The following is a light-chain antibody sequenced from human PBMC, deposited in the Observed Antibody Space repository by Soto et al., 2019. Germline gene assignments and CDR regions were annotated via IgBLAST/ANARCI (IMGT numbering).Light chain of an antibody. V-gene: IGKV3-11*01. J-gene: IGKJ4*02. CDR1: QSVSSY. CDR3: QQRSNWPPGLT. CDR2: DAS. Sequence: EIVLTQSPATLSLSPGERATLSCRASQSVSSYLAWYQQKPGQAPRLLIYDASNRATGIPARFSGSGSGTDFSLNIRSLEPEDFAVYYCQQRSNWPPGLTFGGGTKVEIK.